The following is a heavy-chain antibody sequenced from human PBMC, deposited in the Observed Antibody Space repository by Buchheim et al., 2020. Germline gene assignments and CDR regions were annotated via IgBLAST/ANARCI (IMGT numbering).Heavy chain of an antibody. CDR2: IYYSGST. CDR3: ARGNDYGAKGFDY. J-gene: IGHJ4*02. V-gene: IGHV4-59*01. CDR1: GGSISSYY. Sequence: QVQLQESGPGLVKPSETLSLTCTVSGGSISSYYWSWIRQPPGKGLEWIGYIYYSGSTNYNPSLKSRVTISVDTSQNQFSLKLSSVTAADTAVYYCARGNDYGAKGFDYWGQGTL. D-gene: IGHD4-17*01.